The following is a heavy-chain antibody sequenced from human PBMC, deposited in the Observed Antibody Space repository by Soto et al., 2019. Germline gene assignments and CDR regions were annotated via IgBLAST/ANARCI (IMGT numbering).Heavy chain of an antibody. CDR3: ARGRRRVAGNGGDSPNWFDP. Sequence: QVQLVQSGAEVKKPGASVKVSCKASGYTFTSYGISWVRQAPGQGLEWMGWISAYNGNTNYAQKLQGRVTMTTDTSMSTVYMELRSLRSDDTAVYYCARGRRRVAGNGGDSPNWFDPWGQGTLVTVSS. CDR2: ISAYNGNT. D-gene: IGHD6-19*01. V-gene: IGHV1-18*01. J-gene: IGHJ5*02. CDR1: GYTFTSYG.